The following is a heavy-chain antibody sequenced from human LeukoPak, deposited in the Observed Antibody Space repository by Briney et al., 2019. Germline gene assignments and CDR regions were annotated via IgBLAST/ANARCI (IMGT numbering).Heavy chain of an antibody. D-gene: IGHD1-26*01. CDR1: GFTFSTYA. CDR2: VSGTEAST. Sequence: PGGSLRLSCAASGFTFSTYAMNWVRQAPGKGLEWVSVVSGTEASTYHADSVQGRFTISRDNSKNTLYLQMNSLRAEDTAVYYCARERDGGSYSRAWNYYYYGMDVWGQGTTVTVSS. CDR3: ARERDGGSYSRAWNYYYYGMDV. J-gene: IGHJ6*02. V-gene: IGHV3-23*01.